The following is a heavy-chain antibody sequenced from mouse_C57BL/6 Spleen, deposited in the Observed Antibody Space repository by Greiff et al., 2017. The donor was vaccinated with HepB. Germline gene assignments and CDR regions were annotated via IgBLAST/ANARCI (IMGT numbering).Heavy chain of an antibody. V-gene: IGHV1-26*01. D-gene: IGHD2-3*01. J-gene: IGHJ3*01. CDR3: ARDYDGYPLAY. CDR1: GYTFTDYY. Sequence: EVQLQQSGPELVKPGASVKISCKASGYTFTDYYMNWVKQSHGKSLEWIGDINPNNGGTSYNQKFKGKATLTVDKSSSTAYMELRSLTSEDSAVYYCARDYDGYPLAYWGQGTLVTVSA. CDR2: INPNNGGT.